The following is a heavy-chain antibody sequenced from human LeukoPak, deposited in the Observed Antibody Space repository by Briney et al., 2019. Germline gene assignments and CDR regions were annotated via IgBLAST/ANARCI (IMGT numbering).Heavy chain of an antibody. Sequence: GGSLRLSCAASGVTFSSYGMHWVPQAPRKGLECGAVISYDGGNKYNADSVKGRFTISRDNSKTTLYLQMNSLRAEDTAVYYCAKGGGSYPYYYYGMDVWGQGTTVTVSS. CDR3: AKGGGSYPYYYYGMDV. J-gene: IGHJ6*02. CDR1: GVTFSSYG. D-gene: IGHD1-26*01. V-gene: IGHV3-30*18. CDR2: ISYDGGNK.